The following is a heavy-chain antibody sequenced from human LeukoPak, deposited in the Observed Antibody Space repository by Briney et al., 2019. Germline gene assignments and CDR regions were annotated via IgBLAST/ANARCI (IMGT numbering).Heavy chain of an antibody. Sequence: PSETLSLTCTVSGGSISSSSYYWGWIRQPPGKGLEWIGSIYYSGSTYYNPSLKSRVTISVDTSKNQFSLKLSSVTAADTAVYYRRGYGPSSDWGQGTLVTVSS. D-gene: IGHD6-13*01. V-gene: IGHV4-39*01. CDR2: IYYSGST. CDR1: GGSISSSSYY. J-gene: IGHJ4*02. CDR3: RGYGPSSD.